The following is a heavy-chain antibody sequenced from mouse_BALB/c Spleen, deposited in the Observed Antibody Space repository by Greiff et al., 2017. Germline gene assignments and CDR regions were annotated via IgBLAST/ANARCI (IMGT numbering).Heavy chain of an antibody. CDR2: IRNKANGYTT. V-gene: IGHV7-3*02. J-gene: IGHJ2*01. D-gene: IGHD1-1*01. CDR1: GFTFTDYY. Sequence: EVKLVESGGGLVQPGGSLRLSCATSGFTFTDYYMSWVRQPPGKALEWLGFIRNKANGYTTEYSASVKGRFTISRDNSQSILYLQMNTLRAEDSATYYCARAHYYYSSSPYFDYWGQGTTLTVSS. CDR3: ARAHYYYSSSPYFDY.